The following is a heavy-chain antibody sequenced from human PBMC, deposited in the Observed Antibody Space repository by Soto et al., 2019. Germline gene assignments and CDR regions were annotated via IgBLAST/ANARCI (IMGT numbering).Heavy chain of an antibody. CDR2: IWYDGSNK. CDR3: ARDFGGASGPL. V-gene: IGHV3-33*01. J-gene: IGHJ4*02. D-gene: IGHD1-26*01. CDR1: GFTFSSYG. Sequence: QVQLVESGGGVVQPGRSLRLSCAASGFTFSSYGMHWVRQAPGKGLEWVAVIWYDGSNKYYADSVKGRFTISRDNSKNTLYLQMNSLRAEDTAVYYCARDFGGASGPLWGQGTLVTVSS.